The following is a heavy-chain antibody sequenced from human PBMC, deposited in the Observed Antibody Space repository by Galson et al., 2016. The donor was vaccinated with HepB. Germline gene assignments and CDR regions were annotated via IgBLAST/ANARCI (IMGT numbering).Heavy chain of an antibody. D-gene: IGHD1-26*01. CDR2: IWSDGSDK. CDR3: ARPGYRRGATYGLDV. Sequence: SLRLSCAASGFTFSSYGMHWVRQAPGKGLEWVAVIWSDGSDKYYADSVKGRFTISRDNSKYTLYLQMNSLRAEDTAVYYCARPGYRRGATYGLDVWGQGTTVTVSS. J-gene: IGHJ6*02. CDR1: GFTFSSYG. V-gene: IGHV3-33*01.